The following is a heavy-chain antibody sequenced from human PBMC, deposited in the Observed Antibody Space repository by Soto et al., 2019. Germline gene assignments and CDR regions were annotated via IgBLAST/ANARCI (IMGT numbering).Heavy chain of an antibody. D-gene: IGHD6-19*01. Sequence: QVQLQQWGAGLLKPSETLSLTCAVYGGSFSGYYWSWIRQPPGKGLEWIGEINHSGSTNYNPSLKSRVTISVDTSKNQFPLKRSSVTAADTAVYYCARGGAQVPVARSDVWGQVTTVTVSS. CDR1: GGSFSGYY. CDR2: INHSGST. CDR3: ARGGAQVPVARSDV. V-gene: IGHV4-34*01. J-gene: IGHJ6*02.